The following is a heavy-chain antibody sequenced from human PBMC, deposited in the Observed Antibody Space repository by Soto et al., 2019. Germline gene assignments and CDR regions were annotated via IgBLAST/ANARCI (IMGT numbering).Heavy chain of an antibody. CDR3: AKDFVPSSATHLVLN. Sequence: QVQLVESGGGAVQPGRSLRLSCAASGFTFRSYGMHWVRQAPGKGLEWVAVISHDGNYKYYVDSVKGRFTISRDNSKNTLYLQMSSLRAEDAAVYYCAKDFVPSSATHLVLNWGQGTLVTVSS. V-gene: IGHV3-30*18. J-gene: IGHJ4*02. CDR1: GFTFRSYG. CDR2: ISHDGNYK. D-gene: IGHD1-26*01.